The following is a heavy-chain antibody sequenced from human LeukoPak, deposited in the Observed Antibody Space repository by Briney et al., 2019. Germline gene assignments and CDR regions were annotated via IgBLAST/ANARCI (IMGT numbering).Heavy chain of an antibody. J-gene: IGHJ4*02. CDR3: ANPPYDSSVYYQSPFDY. Sequence: PGGSLRLSCAASGFSFSSYGMHWVRQAPGKGLEWVAVMSYDGSKEYYADSVKGRFTISRDNSKNTLYLQMNSLRAEDTAVYYCANPPYDSSVYYQSPFDYGGQEPLVTVSS. CDR2: MSYDGSKE. CDR1: GFSFSSYG. V-gene: IGHV3-30*18. D-gene: IGHD3-22*01.